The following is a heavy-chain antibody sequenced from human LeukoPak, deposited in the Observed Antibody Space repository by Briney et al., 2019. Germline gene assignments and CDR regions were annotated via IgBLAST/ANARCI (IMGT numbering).Heavy chain of an antibody. CDR3: ARDRMDTAMGPYLDN. Sequence: ASVKVSCKASGYLFTYNYIHWVRQAPGQGLEWMGIINPSGGSTTYAQKFQGSVTMTSDTSTKTVYVELSSLRSEDTAVYFCARDRMDTAMGPYLDNWGQGTLVTVSS. J-gene: IGHJ4*02. CDR2: INPSGGST. D-gene: IGHD5-18*01. V-gene: IGHV1-46*01. CDR1: GYLFTYNY.